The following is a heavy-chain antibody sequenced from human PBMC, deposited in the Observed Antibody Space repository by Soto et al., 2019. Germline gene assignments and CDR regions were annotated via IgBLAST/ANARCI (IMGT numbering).Heavy chain of an antibody. CDR2: IYPSVSS. CDR3: AREKVGTTFFDD. V-gene: IGHV4-38-2*02. J-gene: IGHJ4*02. D-gene: IGHD1-1*01. Sequence: HSETLSLTCDFSGFALSRGYYWSCVRQPPGKGLEWIGSIYPSVSSYHNPSLESRLTLSIDTSKNQFTLKLASVTAADTALYYCAREKVGTTFFDDWGQGTKVTVSS. CDR1: GFALSRGYY.